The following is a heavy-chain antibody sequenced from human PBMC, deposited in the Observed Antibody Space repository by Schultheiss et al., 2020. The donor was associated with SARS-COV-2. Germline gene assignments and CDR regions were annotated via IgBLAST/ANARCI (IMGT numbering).Heavy chain of an antibody. Sequence: SCAASGFTFSSYGMHWVRQAPGKGLEWVAVISYDGSNKYYADSVKGRFTISRDNSKNTLYLQMNSLRAEDTAVYYCANGYCSGGSCYSDDPLVYWGQGTLVTVSS. CDR2: ISYDGSNK. J-gene: IGHJ4*02. CDR3: ANGYCSGGSCYSDDPLVY. D-gene: IGHD2-15*01. V-gene: IGHV3-30*18. CDR1: GFTFSSYG.